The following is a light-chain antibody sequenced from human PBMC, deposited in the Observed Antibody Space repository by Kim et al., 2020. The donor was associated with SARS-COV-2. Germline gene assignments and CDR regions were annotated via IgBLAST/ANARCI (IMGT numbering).Light chain of an antibody. CDR3: SAYTSISSLV. V-gene: IGLV2-14*03. CDR1: SSDVGAYDY. CDR2: DVN. Sequence: QSALTQPASVSGSLGHSITISCTGSSSDVGAYDYVSWYQQHPGKAPRLILYDVNNRPSGISHRFSGSKSGNTASLTISGLQAGDEADYSCSAYTSISSLVFGPGTKVTVL. J-gene: IGLJ1*01.